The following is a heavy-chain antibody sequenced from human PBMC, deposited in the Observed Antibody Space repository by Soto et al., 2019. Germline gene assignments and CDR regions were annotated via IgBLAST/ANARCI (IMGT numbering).Heavy chain of an antibody. Sequence: EVQLVESGGGLVQPGGSLRLSCAASGFIFSDYSMNWVRQAPGKGLEWVSYIVGSSSTIYYADSVKGRFTISRDNAKNSLYLQMNSLRDEDTAVYYCASRLNYYDSSGSGNFWGQGTLVTVSS. V-gene: IGHV3-48*02. CDR3: ASRLNYYDSSGSGNF. J-gene: IGHJ4*02. CDR2: IVGSSSTI. D-gene: IGHD3-22*01. CDR1: GFIFSDYS.